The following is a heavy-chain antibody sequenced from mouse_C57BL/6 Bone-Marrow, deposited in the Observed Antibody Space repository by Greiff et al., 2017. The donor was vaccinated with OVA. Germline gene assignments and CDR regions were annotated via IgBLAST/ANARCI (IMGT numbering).Heavy chain of an antibody. V-gene: IGHV14-3*01. CDR3: ARGIFGSSFDAMDY. D-gene: IGHD1-1*01. CDR2: IDPANDNT. CDR1: GFNIKNTY. J-gene: IGHJ4*01. Sequence: VQLKQSVAELVRPGASVKLSCTASGFNIKNTYMHWVKQRPEQGLEWIGRIDPANDNTKYAPKFKGKATLTADTSSNTAYLRLSSLSSEDTAVYCCARGIFGSSFDAMDYWGQGTSVTVSS.